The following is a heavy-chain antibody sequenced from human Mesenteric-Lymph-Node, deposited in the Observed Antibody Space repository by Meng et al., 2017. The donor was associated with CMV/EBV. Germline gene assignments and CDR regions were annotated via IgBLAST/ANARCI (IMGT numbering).Heavy chain of an antibody. Sequence: SETLSLTCTVSGGSISSYYWSWIRQPPGKGLEWIGYIYYSGSTNYNPSLKSRVTISVDTSKNQFSLKLSSVTAADTAVYYCARDSGVCQFDYWGQGTLVTVSS. CDR3: ARDSGVCQFDY. CDR2: IYYSGST. CDR1: GGSISSYY. V-gene: IGHV4-59*01. D-gene: IGHD2-2*01. J-gene: IGHJ4*02.